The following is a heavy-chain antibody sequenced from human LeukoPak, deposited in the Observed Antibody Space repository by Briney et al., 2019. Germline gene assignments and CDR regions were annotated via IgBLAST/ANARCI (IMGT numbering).Heavy chain of an antibody. V-gene: IGHV4-39*07. CDR3: ARLFSGGDRNNFDY. J-gene: IGHJ4*02. CDR1: GGSISSSSYY. D-gene: IGHD2-21*02. CDR2: IYYSGST. Sequence: PSETLSLTCTVSGGSISSSSYYWGWIRQPPGKGLEWIGSIYYSGSTNYNPSLKSRVTISVDTSKNQFSLKLSSVTAADTAVYYCARLFSGGDRNNFDYWGQGTLVTVSS.